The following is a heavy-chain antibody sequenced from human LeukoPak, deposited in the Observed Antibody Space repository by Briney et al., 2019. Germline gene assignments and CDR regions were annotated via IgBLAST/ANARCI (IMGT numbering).Heavy chain of an antibody. CDR1: GGSFSGYY. CDR3: ARVEEGYGSGRRENYYYYYMDV. Sequence: PSETLSLTCAVYGGSFSGYYWSWLRQPPGKGLEWIGEINHSGSTNYNPSLKSRVTISVDTSKSQFSLKLSSVTAADTAVYYCARVEEGYGSGRRENYYYYYMDVWGKGTTVTISS. CDR2: INHSGST. D-gene: IGHD3-10*01. V-gene: IGHV4-34*01. J-gene: IGHJ6*03.